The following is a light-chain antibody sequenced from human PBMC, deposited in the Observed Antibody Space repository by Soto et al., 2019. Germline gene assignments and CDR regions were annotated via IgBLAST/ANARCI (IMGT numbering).Light chain of an antibody. V-gene: IGKV1-12*01. CDR3: QQANSFPLT. Sequence: KIYQSPSAVSAIIGARVTSISRASQSISSWLAWYQQKPGKAPKLLIYAASSLQSGVPSRFSGSGSGTDFTLTISSLQPEDFATYYCQQANSFPLTFGGGTKVDI. J-gene: IGKJ4*01. CDR2: AAS. CDR1: QSISSW.